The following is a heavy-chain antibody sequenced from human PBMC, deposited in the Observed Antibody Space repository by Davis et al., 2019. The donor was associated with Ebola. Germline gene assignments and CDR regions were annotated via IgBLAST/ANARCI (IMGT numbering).Heavy chain of an antibody. J-gene: IGHJ4*02. Sequence: ESLKISCTVSGGSISSYYWSCIRQPAGKGLEWIGRIYTSGSTNYNPSLKSRVTMSVDTSKNQFSLKLSSVTAADTAVYYCAREEIYCSSTSCYPTFDYWGQGTLVTVSS. V-gene: IGHV4-4*07. D-gene: IGHD2-2*01. CDR2: IYTSGST. CDR3: AREEIYCSSTSCYPTFDY. CDR1: GGSISSYY.